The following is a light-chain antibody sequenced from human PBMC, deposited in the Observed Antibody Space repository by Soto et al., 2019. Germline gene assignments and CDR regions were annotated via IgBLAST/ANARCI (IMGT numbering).Light chain of an antibody. CDR3: QQSYSSPPT. J-gene: IGKJ1*01. V-gene: IGKV1-39*01. Sequence: DIQMTQSPSSLSASVEDRVIITCRASQSIINHLNWYQQKPGKAPKLLIFAASSLQSGFASMFSGSRSGPEFPLPIRTLPHEDFATYYCQQSYSSPPTFGQGTTV. CDR2: AAS. CDR1: QSIINH.